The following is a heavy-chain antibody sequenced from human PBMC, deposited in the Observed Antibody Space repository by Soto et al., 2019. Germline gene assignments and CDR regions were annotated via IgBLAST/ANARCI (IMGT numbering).Heavy chain of an antibody. Sequence: SETLSLTCTVSSGSICTYYWNWIRQPPGKGLEWIAYIDYSGSTNSNPSLKSRLTISIDTSKNHFSLKLSSVTAADTAVYYCARGRRSSGRHDASDIWGQGTMVTVSS. V-gene: IGHV4-59*01. D-gene: IGHD1-26*01. CDR2: IDYSGST. CDR3: ARGRRSSGRHDASDI. J-gene: IGHJ3*02. CDR1: SGSICTYY.